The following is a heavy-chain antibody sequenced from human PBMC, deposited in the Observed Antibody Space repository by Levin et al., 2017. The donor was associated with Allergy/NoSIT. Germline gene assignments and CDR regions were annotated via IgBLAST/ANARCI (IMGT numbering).Heavy chain of an antibody. D-gene: IGHD5-18*01. V-gene: IGHV4-34*01. CDR1: GGSFSGYY. J-gene: IGHJ4*02. Sequence: SETLSLTCAVYGGSFSGYYWSWIRQPPGKGLEWIGEINHSGSTNYNPSLKSRVTISVDTSKNQFSLKLSSVTAADTAVYYCARGYDTAMVLDYWGQGTLVTVSS. CDR3: ARGYDTAMVLDY. CDR2: INHSGST.